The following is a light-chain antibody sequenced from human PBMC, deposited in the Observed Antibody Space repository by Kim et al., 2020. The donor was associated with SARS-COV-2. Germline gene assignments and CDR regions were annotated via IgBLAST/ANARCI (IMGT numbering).Light chain of an antibody. J-gene: IGLJ3*02. Sequence: SVSPGQTASISCAGDELAGKYACWYQQKPGQTPILLIYQDNKRPSGIPGRFSGSSSVNSATLTIRETQAVDEADYYCQAWDSTTAVFGAGTKLTVL. V-gene: IGLV3-1*01. CDR2: QDN. CDR1: ELAGKY. CDR3: QAWDSTTAV.